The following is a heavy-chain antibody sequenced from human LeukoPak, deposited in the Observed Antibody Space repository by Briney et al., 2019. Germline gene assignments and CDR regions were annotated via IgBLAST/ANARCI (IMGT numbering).Heavy chain of an antibody. Sequence: GGSLRLSCAASGFTFSDYYMSWIRQAPGKGLEWVSSISSSSSYIYYADSMKGRFTISRDNAKNSLYLQMNSLRAEDTAVYYCARTTVTRYYGMDVWGQGTTVTVSS. CDR2: ISSSSSYI. D-gene: IGHD4-17*01. V-gene: IGHV3-11*06. J-gene: IGHJ6*02. CDR1: GFTFSDYY. CDR3: ARTTVTRYYGMDV.